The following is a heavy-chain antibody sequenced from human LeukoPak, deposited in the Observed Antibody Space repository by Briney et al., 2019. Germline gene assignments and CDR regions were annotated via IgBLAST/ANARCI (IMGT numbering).Heavy chain of an antibody. CDR1: GFAFSSDA. Sequence: GRSLRLSCAASGFAFSSDAMQGVCQSPGKGLERVALISYDGSNKYYADSVKGRFTISRDNSKNTLYLQMTSLRPEDTAVDYCARVTGRWLQLDAFDIWGQGTMVTVSS. V-gene: IGHV3-30*04. CDR3: ARVTGRWLQLDAFDI. D-gene: IGHD5-24*01. J-gene: IGHJ3*02. CDR2: ISYDGSNK.